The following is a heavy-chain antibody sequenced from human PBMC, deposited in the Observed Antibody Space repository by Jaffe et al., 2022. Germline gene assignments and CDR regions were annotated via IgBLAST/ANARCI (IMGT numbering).Heavy chain of an antibody. J-gene: IGHJ4*02. Sequence: EVRLVESGGDLVQPGGSLRLSCAVSGFTFSDFYMDWVRQAPGKGLEWVGRTRDKAHSYTTEYAAAVKGRFIVSRDDSKQSFYLQMNSLKTEDTAVYYCVRTRHYGGGNWNFDYWGRGTLVTVSS. V-gene: IGHV3-72*01. CDR2: TRDKAHSYTT. D-gene: IGHD1-1*01. CDR3: VRTRHYGGGNWNFDY. CDR1: GFTFSDFY.